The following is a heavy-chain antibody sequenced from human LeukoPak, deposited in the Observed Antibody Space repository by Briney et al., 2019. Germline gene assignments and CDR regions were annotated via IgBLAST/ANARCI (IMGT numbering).Heavy chain of an antibody. V-gene: IGHV3-21*01. CDR1: GFTFSSYE. J-gene: IGHJ4*02. D-gene: IGHD2-15*01. Sequence: GGSLRLSCAASGFTFSSYEMNWVRQAPGKGLEWVSSISSSSSYIYYADSVKGRFTISRDNAKNSLYLQMNSLRAEDTAVYYCARDRLGGSGDYWGQGTLVTVSS. CDR3: ARDRLGGSGDY. CDR2: ISSSSSYI.